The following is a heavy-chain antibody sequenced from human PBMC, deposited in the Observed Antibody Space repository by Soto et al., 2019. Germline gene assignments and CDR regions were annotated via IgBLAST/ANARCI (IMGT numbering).Heavy chain of an antibody. CDR2: ISGSGGST. V-gene: IGHV3-23*01. CDR1: GFTFSSYA. J-gene: IGHJ4*02. Sequence: GGSLRLSCAASGFTFSSYAMSWVRQAPGKGLEWVSAISGSGGSTYYADSVKGRFTISRDNSKNTLYLQMNSLRAEDTAVYYCAKDPERGDYDFWSGYPYYFDYWGQGTLVTVSS. D-gene: IGHD3-3*01. CDR3: AKDPERGDYDFWSGYPYYFDY.